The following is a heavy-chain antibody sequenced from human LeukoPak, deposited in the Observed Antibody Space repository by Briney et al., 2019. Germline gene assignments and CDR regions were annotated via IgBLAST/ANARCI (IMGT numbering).Heavy chain of an antibody. Sequence: TGGSLRLSCAASGFTVSSNYMSWVRQAPGKGLEWVSVIYSGGSTYYADSVKGRFTISRDNSKNTLYLQMNSLRAEDTAVYYCARSSGWYAPFDYCGQGTLVTVSS. CDR3: ARSSGWYAPFDY. J-gene: IGHJ4*02. V-gene: IGHV3-66*01. CDR1: GFTVSSNY. D-gene: IGHD6-19*01. CDR2: IYSGGST.